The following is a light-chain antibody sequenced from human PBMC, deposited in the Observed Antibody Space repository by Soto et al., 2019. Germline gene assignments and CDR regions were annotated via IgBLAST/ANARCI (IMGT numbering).Light chain of an antibody. Sequence: EIVLTQSPGTVSLSPGESATLSCRASQSISRSDLALYQHRPGQSPRLLIYATSSRATGTPARFSGSGSGTEFTLTISSLQSEDFAVYYCQQYIRWPLTFGGGTKVDIK. J-gene: IGKJ4*01. V-gene: IGKV3-15*01. CDR1: QSISRSD. CDR3: QQYIRWPLT. CDR2: ATS.